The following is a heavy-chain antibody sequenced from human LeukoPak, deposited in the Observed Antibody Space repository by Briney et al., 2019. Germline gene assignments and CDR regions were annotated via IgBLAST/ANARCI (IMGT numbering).Heavy chain of an antibody. D-gene: IGHD5/OR15-5a*01. CDR1: GYSFTSYW. V-gene: IGHV5-51*01. CDR3: ARRSVYRLYNWFDP. J-gene: IGHJ5*02. CDR2: TYPGSSDT. Sequence: GESLKISCTGSGYSFTSYWIGWVRQMPRKGREWMGITYPGSSDTRYSPSFQGQVTTSAHTSVSTAYLQWISLNASDTAMYYCARRSVYRLYNWFDPWGQGTLVTVSS.